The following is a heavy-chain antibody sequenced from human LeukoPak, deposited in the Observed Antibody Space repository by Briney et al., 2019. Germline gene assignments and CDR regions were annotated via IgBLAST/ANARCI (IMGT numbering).Heavy chain of an antibody. CDR3: AKAGSYSSSSKSHFDY. D-gene: IGHD6-6*01. CDR1: GFTFSSYS. J-gene: IGHJ4*02. V-gene: IGHV3-21*04. CDR2: ISSSSSYI. Sequence: GGSLRLSCAASGFTFSSYSMNWVRQAPGKGLEWVSSISSSSSYIYYADSVKGRFTISRDNAKNSLYLQMNSLRAEDMALYYCAKAGSYSSSSKSHFDYWGQGTLVTVSS.